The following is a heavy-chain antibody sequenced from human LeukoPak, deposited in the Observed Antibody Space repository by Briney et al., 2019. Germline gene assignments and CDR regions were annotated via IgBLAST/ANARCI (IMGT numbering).Heavy chain of an antibody. CDR1: GFTVSSNY. CDR3: ARVCSSTSCYYGMDV. V-gene: IGHV3-53*01. Sequence: GGSLRLSCAASGFTVSSNYMSWVRQAPGKGLEWVSVIYSGGSTYCADSVKGRFTISRDNSKNTLYLQMNSLRAEDTAVYYCARVCSSTSCYYGMDVWGKGTTVTVSS. J-gene: IGHJ6*04. CDR2: IYSGGST. D-gene: IGHD2-2*01.